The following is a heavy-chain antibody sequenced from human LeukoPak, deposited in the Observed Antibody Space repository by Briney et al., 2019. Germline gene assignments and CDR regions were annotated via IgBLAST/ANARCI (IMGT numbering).Heavy chain of an antibody. CDR1: GFTFSDYY. Sequence: PGGSLRLSCAASGFTFSDYYMSWIRQAPGKGLEWVSYISSSGSNIYYADSVKGRFTISRDNAKHSLYLQMNSLRAEDTAVYYCARDRFRDGYNYIGYWGQGTLVTVSS. J-gene: IGHJ4*02. V-gene: IGHV3-11*01. D-gene: IGHD5-24*01. CDR2: ISSSGSNI. CDR3: ARDRFRDGYNYIGY.